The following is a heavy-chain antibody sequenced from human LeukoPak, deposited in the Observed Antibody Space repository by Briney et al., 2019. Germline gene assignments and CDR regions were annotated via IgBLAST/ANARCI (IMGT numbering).Heavy chain of an antibody. J-gene: IGHJ4*02. CDR1: GFTFSSYG. D-gene: IGHD3-10*01. V-gene: IGHV3-33*01. Sequence: PGGSLRLSCAASGFTFSSYGMHRVRQAPGKGLEWVAVIWYDGSNKYYADSVKGRFTISRDNSKNTLYLQMNSLRAEDTAVYYCARGKRITMVRGVTRVTRVFDYWGQGTLVTVSS. CDR3: ARGKRITMVRGVTRVTRVFDY. CDR2: IWYDGSNK.